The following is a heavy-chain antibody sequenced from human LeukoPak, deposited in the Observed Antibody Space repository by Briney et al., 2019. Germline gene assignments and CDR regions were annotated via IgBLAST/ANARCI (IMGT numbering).Heavy chain of an antibody. V-gene: IGHV3-30*03. Sequence: GGSLRLSCAGSGYAFGSYGMHWVRQAPGKGPEWVAVISYDGSEKYYADSVKGRFTISRDNSKNTLYLQMNSLRAEDTAVYYCARDGYSYGYDAGGFDYWGQGTLVTVSS. CDR3: ARDGYSYGYDAGGFDY. CDR1: GYAFGSYG. J-gene: IGHJ4*02. D-gene: IGHD5-18*01. CDR2: ISYDGSEK.